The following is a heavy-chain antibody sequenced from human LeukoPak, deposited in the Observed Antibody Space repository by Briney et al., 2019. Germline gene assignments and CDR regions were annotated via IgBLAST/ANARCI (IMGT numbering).Heavy chain of an antibody. J-gene: IGHJ5*02. CDR2: IYPGDSDT. Sequence: GESLKISCKGSGYSFTSYWIGWVRQMPGKGLEWMGIIYPGDSDTRYSPSFQGQVTISADKSISTAYLQWSSLKASDTAMYYCARTSLEEHCSGGSCYNNWFDPWGQGTLVTVSS. CDR1: GYSFTSYW. D-gene: IGHD2-15*01. CDR3: ARTSLEEHCSGGSCYNNWFDP. V-gene: IGHV5-51*01.